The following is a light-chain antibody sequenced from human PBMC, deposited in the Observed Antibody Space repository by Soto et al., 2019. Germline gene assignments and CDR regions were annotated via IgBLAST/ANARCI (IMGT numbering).Light chain of an antibody. CDR2: GAS. CDR1: QSVSSN. Sequence: EIVVIQSSDARPVGQECRSRLSSWASQSVSSNLAWYQQKPGQAPRLLIYGASTRATGIPARFSVSGSGTEFTLSVCSLQSEDVAVYCSRGYNNWPWTFGQGTKVDIK. V-gene: IGKV3-15*01. CDR3: RGYNNWPWT. J-gene: IGKJ1*01.